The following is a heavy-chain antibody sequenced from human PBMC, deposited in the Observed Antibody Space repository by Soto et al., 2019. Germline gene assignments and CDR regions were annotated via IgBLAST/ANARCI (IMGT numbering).Heavy chain of an antibody. CDR1: GGSISSGGYY. Sequence: QVQLQESGPGLVKPSQTLSLTCTVSGGSISSGGYYWSWIRQHPGKGLEWIGYIYYSGSTYYNPSLKSRVTISVDTSKTQFSLKLSSVTAADTAVYYCARGKSLGPPRGPHMDVWGKGTTVTVSS. CDR3: ARGKSLGPPRGPHMDV. D-gene: IGHD3-16*02. V-gene: IGHV4-31*03. J-gene: IGHJ6*03. CDR2: IYYSGST.